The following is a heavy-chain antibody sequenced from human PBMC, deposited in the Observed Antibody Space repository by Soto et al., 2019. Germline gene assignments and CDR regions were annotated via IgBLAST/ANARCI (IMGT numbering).Heavy chain of an antibody. CDR3: ARRKKTIFGVASFDP. D-gene: IGHD3-3*01. J-gene: IGHJ5*02. CDR2: IYYSGST. CDR1: GGSISSSSYY. Sequence: SETLSVTCTVSGGSISSSSYYWGWVHKPPGKGLEWIGSIYYSGSTYYNPSLKSRVTISVDTSKNQFSLKLSSVTAADTAVYYCARRKKTIFGVASFDPWGQGTLVTVSS. V-gene: IGHV4-39*01.